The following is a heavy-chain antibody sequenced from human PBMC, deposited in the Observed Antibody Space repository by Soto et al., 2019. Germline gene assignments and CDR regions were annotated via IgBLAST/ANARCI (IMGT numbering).Heavy chain of an antibody. D-gene: IGHD2-2*01. CDR1: GFVFEVYW. V-gene: IGHV3-74*01. J-gene: IGHJ4*02. CDR2: ISDDGART. CDR3: TGGPRPSSIGTGAV. Sequence: GGSLRLSCVASGFVFEVYWMHWVRQVPGKGLEWVSRISDDGARTDYADSVRGRFTISRDNANNALYLQMNALRGEDTAVYFCTGGPRPSSIGTGAVWGRGALVTVSS.